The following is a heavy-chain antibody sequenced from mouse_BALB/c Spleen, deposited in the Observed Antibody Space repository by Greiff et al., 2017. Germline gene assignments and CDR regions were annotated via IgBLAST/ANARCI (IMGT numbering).Heavy chain of an antibody. J-gene: IGHJ3*01. D-gene: IGHD1-2*01. Sequence: EVNVVESGGGLVKPGGSLKLSCAASGFTFSSYAMSWVRQTPEKRLEWVATISSGGSYTYYPASVKGRFTISRDNAKNTLYLQMSSLRSEDTAMYYGARHEGDYYGRSWFAYWGQGTLVTVSA. CDR2: ISSGGSYT. V-gene: IGHV5-9-3*01. CDR1: GFTFSSYA. CDR3: ARHEGDYYGRSWFAY.